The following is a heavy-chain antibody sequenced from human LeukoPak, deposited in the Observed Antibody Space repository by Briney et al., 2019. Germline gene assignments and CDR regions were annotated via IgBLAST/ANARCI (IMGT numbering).Heavy chain of an antibody. Sequence: GRSLRLSCAASGFAFSSLGMHWARQAPGKGLDWVAVITYDGSKKYYADSVKGRFTISRDNSKNTLYLQMDILRTEDTAVYYCARGLDYDILTFWGQGTLVTVSS. J-gene: IGHJ4*02. V-gene: IGHV3-30-3*01. D-gene: IGHD3-9*01. CDR2: ITYDGSKK. CDR3: ARGLDYDILTF. CDR1: GFAFSSLG.